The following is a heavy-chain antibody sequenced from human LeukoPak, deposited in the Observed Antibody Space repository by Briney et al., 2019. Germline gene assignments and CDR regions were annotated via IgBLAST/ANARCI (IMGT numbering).Heavy chain of an antibody. V-gene: IGHV3-9*01. J-gene: IGHJ4*02. CDR1: GFTFDDYA. Sequence: PGGSLRLSCAASGFTFDDYAMHWVRQAPGKGLEWVSGISWNSGSIGYADSVKGRFTISRDNAKNSLYLQMNSLRAEDTALYYCAKGLLKGYSSGWYYFDYWGQGTLVTVSS. CDR3: AKGLLKGYSSGWYYFDY. D-gene: IGHD6-19*01. CDR2: ISWNSGSI.